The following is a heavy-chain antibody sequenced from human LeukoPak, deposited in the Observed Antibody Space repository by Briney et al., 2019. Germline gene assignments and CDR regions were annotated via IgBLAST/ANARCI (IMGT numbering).Heavy chain of an antibody. CDR3: ARGTIRISP. V-gene: IGHV1-8*03. J-gene: IGHJ5*02. CDR1: GYTFTGYY. CDR2: MNPNSGNT. D-gene: IGHD1-14*01. Sequence: ASVKVSCKASGYTFTGYYMHWVRQATGQGLEWMGWMNPNSGNTGYAQKFQGRVTITRNTSISTAYMELSSLRSEDTAVYYCARGTIRISPWGQGTLVTVSS.